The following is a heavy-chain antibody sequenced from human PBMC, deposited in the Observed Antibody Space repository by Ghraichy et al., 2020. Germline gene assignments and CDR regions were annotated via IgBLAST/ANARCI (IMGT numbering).Heavy chain of an antibody. CDR2: VFYSGST. Sequence: QTLSLTCTVSGDSISSGSFFWGWIRQPPGKGLDWIGSVFYSGSTYYNPSLKSRVTISVDTSKNQFSLKLSSVTAADTAVYWCARQPAATMREFAFDYWGQGTLVTVSS. J-gene: IGHJ4*02. D-gene: IGHD2-15*01. CDR3: ARQPAATMREFAFDY. CDR1: GDSISSGSFF. V-gene: IGHV4-39*01.